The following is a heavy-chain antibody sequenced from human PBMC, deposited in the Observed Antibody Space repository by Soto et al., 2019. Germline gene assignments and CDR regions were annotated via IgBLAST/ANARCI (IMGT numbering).Heavy chain of an antibody. Sequence: GGSLRLSCAASGFTFSSYDMHWVRQATGKGLEWVSAIGTAGDTYYPGSVKGRFTISRENAKNSLYLQMNSLRAGDTAVYYCARRGYYYDSSGYYFDYWGQGTLVTVSS. CDR3: ARRGYYYDSSGYYFDY. D-gene: IGHD3-22*01. CDR1: GFTFSSYD. J-gene: IGHJ4*02. V-gene: IGHV3-13*01. CDR2: IGTAGDT.